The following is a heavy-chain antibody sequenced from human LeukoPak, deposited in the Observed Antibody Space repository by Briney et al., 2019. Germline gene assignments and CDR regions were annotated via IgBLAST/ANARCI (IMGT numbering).Heavy chain of an antibody. Sequence: ASVKVSCKASGYTLTSYDINWVRQAPGQGLEWMGWMNPNSGNTGYAQKFQGRVTMTRNTSISTAYMELSSLRSEDTAVYYCARVGGYYYYYYYMDVWGKGTTVTISS. CDR3: ARVGGYYYYYYYMDV. J-gene: IGHJ6*03. CDR2: MNPNSGNT. CDR1: GYTLTSYD. V-gene: IGHV1-8*01. D-gene: IGHD3-16*01.